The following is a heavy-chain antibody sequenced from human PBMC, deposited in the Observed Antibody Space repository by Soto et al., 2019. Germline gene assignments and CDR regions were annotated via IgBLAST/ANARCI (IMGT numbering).Heavy chain of an antibody. D-gene: IGHD5-18*01. CDR1: GFTFSNYA. V-gene: IGHV3-23*01. Sequence: GGSLRLSCAASGFTFSNYAMSWVRQAPGKGLEWVSSFSGSGLRTYYADSVKGRFTISRDNSKNTLYLQMNRLRAEDTAVYYCAKVWGYNYGSIDYWGQGTPVPVSS. CDR3: AKVWGYNYGSIDY. CDR2: FSGSGLRT. J-gene: IGHJ4*02.